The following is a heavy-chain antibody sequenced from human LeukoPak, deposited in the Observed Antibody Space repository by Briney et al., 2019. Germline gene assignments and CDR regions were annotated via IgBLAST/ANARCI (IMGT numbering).Heavy chain of an antibody. CDR1: GFIISNNY. V-gene: IGHV3-53*01. Sequence: PGGSLRLSCAASGFIISNNYMSWVRQAPGKGLEWVSIIYTGGDTYYADSVKGRFTISRDNSKNTLYLQMNSLRAEDTAVYYCAKGTYYYDSSGYVYYFDYWGQGTLVTVSS. CDR3: AKGTYYYDSSGYVYYFDY. CDR2: IYTGGDT. D-gene: IGHD3-22*01. J-gene: IGHJ4*02.